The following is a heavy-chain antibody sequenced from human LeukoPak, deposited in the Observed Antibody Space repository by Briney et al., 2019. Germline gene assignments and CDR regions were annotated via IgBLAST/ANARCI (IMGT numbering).Heavy chain of an antibody. V-gene: IGHV1-2*02. CDR1: GYTFTGYY. Sequence: ASVKVSCKASGYTFTGYYMHWVRHAPGQGLEWMGWINPNSGGTNYAQKFQGRVTMTRDTSISTAYMELSRLRSDDTAVYYCARSIAAAGTTGYYFDYWGQGTLVTVSS. D-gene: IGHD6-13*01. J-gene: IGHJ4*02. CDR3: ARSIAAAGTTGYYFDY. CDR2: INPNSGGT.